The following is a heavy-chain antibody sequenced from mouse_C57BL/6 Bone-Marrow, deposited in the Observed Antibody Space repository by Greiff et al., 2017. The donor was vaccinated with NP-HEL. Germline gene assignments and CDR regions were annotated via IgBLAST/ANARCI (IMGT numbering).Heavy chain of an antibody. CDR1: GYTFTDYY. D-gene: IGHD3-2*02. CDR2: INPNNGGT. CDR3: ARGGTAQAWFAY. Sequence: VQLQQSGPELVKPGASVKISCKASGYTFTDYYMNWVKQSHGKSLEWIGDINPNNGGTSYNQKFKGKATLTVDKSSSNAYMELRSLTSEDSAVYYCARGGTAQAWFAYWGQGTLVTVSA. V-gene: IGHV1-26*01. J-gene: IGHJ3*01.